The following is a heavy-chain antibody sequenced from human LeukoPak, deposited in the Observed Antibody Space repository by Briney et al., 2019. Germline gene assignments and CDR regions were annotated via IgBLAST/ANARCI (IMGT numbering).Heavy chain of an antibody. CDR3: ARVGGYSGCGEDAFDN. V-gene: IGHV3-11*06. J-gene: IGHJ3*02. D-gene: IGHD5-12*01. Sequence: PGGSLRLSCAASGFAYHYYYMSWIRPARGRGLEWGAYITNTTTYTKYADSVKDRFIIPRDNAKHTLYLQMNRLRAEDTAVDYGARVGGYSGCGEDAFDNWGQGTMVTVSS. CDR2: ITNTTTYT. CDR1: GFAYHYYY.